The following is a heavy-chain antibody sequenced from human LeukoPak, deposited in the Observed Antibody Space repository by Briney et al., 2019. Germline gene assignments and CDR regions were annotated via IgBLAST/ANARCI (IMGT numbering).Heavy chain of an antibody. CDR3: ARRSSAWYFLDY. CDR1: GFTLSSYA. CDR2: ISYDGSNK. Sequence: PGRSLRLSCAASGFTLSSYAMHWVRQAPGKGLEWVAVISYDGSNKYYADSVKGRFTISRDNSKNTLNLQMNSLRHEDTAVYYCARRSSAWYFLDYWGQGTLVTVSS. D-gene: IGHD6-19*01. J-gene: IGHJ4*02. V-gene: IGHV3-30-3*01.